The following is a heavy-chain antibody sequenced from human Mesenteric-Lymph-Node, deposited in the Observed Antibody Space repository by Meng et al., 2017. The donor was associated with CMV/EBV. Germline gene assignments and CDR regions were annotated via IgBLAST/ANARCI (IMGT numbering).Heavy chain of an antibody. CDR2: IYYNGRT. CDR1: EDSISSSNW. CDR3: ARLSGILTGYYNFDY. V-gene: IGHV4-4*02. D-gene: IGHD3-9*01. Sequence: SEDSISSSNWCGWVRQSPEKGLGWIGEIYYNGRTNYNPSLKSRVTMSLDRSTNHLSLKLSSVTAADTAVYYCARLSGILTGYYNFDYWGQGTLVTVSS. J-gene: IGHJ4*02.